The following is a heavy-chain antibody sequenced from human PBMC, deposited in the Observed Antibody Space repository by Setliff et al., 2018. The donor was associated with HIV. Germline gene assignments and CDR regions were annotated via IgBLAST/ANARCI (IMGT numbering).Heavy chain of an antibody. CDR2: ITPGGGNT. V-gene: IGHV1-46*01. D-gene: IGHD4-17*01. CDR3: ARGQASNDYGVSF. Sequence: GASVKVSCKASGYTFTNFYMHWVRQAPGQGLEWMGIITPGGGNTRYAQRFQGRVSMTRDTSTSTVYMELSSRRSEDTAVYYCARGQASNDYGVSFWGQGTMVTVS. CDR1: GYTFTNFY. J-gene: IGHJ3*01.